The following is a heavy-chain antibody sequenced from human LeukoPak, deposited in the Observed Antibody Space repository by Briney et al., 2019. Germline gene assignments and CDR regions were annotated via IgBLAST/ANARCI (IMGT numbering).Heavy chain of an antibody. V-gene: IGHV4-4*07. J-gene: IGHJ4*02. CDR1: GGSISSYY. CDR3: ARLSGGTTTAHFDY. Sequence: NPSETLSLTCTVSGGSISSYYWSWIRQPAGKGLEWIGRIYTSGSTNYNPSLKSRVTMSVDTSKNQFSLKLSSVTAADTAVYYCARLSGGTTTAHFDYWGQGTLVTVSS. D-gene: IGHD1-1*01. CDR2: IYTSGST.